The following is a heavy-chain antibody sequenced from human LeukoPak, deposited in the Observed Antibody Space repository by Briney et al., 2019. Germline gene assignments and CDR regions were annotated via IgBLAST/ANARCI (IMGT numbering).Heavy chain of an antibody. J-gene: IGHJ4*02. D-gene: IGHD6-13*01. CDR1: GGSISSSSYY. Sequence: SETLSLTCTVSGGSISSSSYYWGWIRQPPGKGLEWIGSIYYSGSTYYNPSLKSRVTISVDTSKNQFSLKLSSVTAADTAVYYCARVEGGIQQLVHGYYFDYWGQGTLVTVSS. V-gene: IGHV4-39*07. CDR2: IYYSGST. CDR3: ARVEGGIQQLVHGYYFDY.